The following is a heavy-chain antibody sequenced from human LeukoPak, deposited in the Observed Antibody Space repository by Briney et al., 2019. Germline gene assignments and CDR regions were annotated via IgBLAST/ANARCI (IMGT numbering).Heavy chain of an antibody. CDR3: AKDSGGWQRVH. Sequence: GGSLRLSCAASGFTFSSYAMSWVRQAPGKGLEWVSTISDSGGSTYYADSVKGRFTISRDNSKNTLYLQMNSLRAEDTAVYYCAKDSGGWQRVHWGQGTLVTVSS. J-gene: IGHJ4*02. V-gene: IGHV3-23*01. D-gene: IGHD6-19*01. CDR1: GFTFSSYA. CDR2: ISDSGGST.